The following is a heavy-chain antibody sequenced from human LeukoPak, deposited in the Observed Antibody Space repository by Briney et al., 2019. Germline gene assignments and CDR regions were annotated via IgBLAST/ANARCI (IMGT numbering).Heavy chain of an antibody. V-gene: IGHV1-18*01. Sequence: GASVKGSCKASVYTFSSYGVSWVQQAAGDGLELMRWISSHNGNTNYKQKLQSRSTMTTDTSTSTAYMELRSLRSDDTDVDYCARGGYCSSTSCWPPDYWGQGTLVTVSS. D-gene: IGHD2-2*03. J-gene: IGHJ4*02. CDR1: VYTFSSYG. CDR3: ARGGYCSSTSCWPPDY. CDR2: ISSHNGNT.